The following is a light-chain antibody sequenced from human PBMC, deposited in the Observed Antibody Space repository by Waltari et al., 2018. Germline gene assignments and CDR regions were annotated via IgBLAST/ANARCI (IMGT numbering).Light chain of an antibody. CDR1: QSIGRY. J-gene: IGKJ1*01. Sequence: EAVLTQSPGTLSLSPGETATLSCRASQSIGRYLVWYQQKSGKAPRLLIYGASPRATGIPDRFSGSGSGTDFSLTISRLEAEDFAVYYCQNHERLPATFGQGTKVEMK. CDR3: QNHERLPAT. CDR2: GAS. V-gene: IGKV3-20*01.